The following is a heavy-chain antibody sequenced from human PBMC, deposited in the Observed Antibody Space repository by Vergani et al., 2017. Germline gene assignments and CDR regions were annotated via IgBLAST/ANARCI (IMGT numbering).Heavy chain of an antibody. CDR2: IHPADSDT. CDR1: GYSFTNYW. V-gene: IGHV5-51*01. D-gene: IGHD2-8*02. Sequence: EVQLVQSGAEVKKPGESLKISCQISGYSFTNYWIGWVRQMPGKGLEWMGIIHPADSDTRYSPSFQGQVTISVDKSISTAYLQRSSLRASDSAMYYCARLYWRASSGSKYFDYWGQGTLVTVSS. CDR3: ARLYWRASSGSKYFDY. J-gene: IGHJ4*02.